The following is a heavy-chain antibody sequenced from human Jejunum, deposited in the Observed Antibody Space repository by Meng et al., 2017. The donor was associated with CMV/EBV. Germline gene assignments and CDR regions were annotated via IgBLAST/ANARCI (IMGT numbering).Heavy chain of an antibody. V-gene: IGHV3-74*01. Sequence: SLTLSCAASGLTFTNSWMHWVRQAPGKGLVWVSGTNTAGTSTYYADSVKGRFTISRDNAKNTLYLQMNSLRAEDTAVYYCATVFDYWGQGTLVTVSS. D-gene: IGHD4-17*01. CDR1: GLTFTNSW. CDR2: TNTAGTST. J-gene: IGHJ4*02. CDR3: ATVFDY.